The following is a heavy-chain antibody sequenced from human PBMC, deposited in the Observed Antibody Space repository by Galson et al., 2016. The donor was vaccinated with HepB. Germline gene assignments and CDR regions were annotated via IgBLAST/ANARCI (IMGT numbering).Heavy chain of an antibody. CDR3: ASYNWNYQSLGY. D-gene: IGHD1-7*01. J-gene: IGHJ4*02. Sequence: SVKVSCKASGYTFVTYGISWVRQAPGQGLEWMGWISAYNGNTKYAQKLQGRVTMTTDTSTSTAYMELRSLRSDDTAVYYCASYNWNYQSLGYWGQGTLVTVSS. V-gene: IGHV1-18*01. CDR2: ISAYNGNT. CDR1: GYTFVTYG.